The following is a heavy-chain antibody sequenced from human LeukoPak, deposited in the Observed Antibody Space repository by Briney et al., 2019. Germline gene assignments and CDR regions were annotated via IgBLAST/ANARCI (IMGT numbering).Heavy chain of an antibody. CDR1: GGTFSSYA. CDR3: AWAPKYCSSTSCYEEDYYYYYYMDV. J-gene: IGHJ6*03. D-gene: IGHD2-2*01. CDR2: IIPIFGTA. V-gene: IGHV1-69*13. Sequence: ASVKVSCKASGGTFSSYAISWVRQAPGQGLEWMGGIIPIFGTANYAQKFQGRVTITADESTSTAYMELSSLRSEDTAVYYCAWAPKYCSSTSCYEEDYYYYYYMDVWGKGTTVTISS.